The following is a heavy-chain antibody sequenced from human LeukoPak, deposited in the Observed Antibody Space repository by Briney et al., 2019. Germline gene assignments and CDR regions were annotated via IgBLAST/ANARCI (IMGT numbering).Heavy chain of an antibody. Sequence: GGSLRLSCAASGFTFGDYAMHWVRQAPGKGLEWVSGISWNSGSIDYADSVKGRFTISRDSAKISLYLQMNSLRVEDTAFYYCAKDNRRHYTSGPNPDSLHWGQGALVTVSS. J-gene: IGHJ1*01. CDR2: ISWNSGSI. V-gene: IGHV3-9*01. CDR3: AKDNRRHYTSGPNPDSLH. CDR1: GFTFGDYA. D-gene: IGHD6-19*01.